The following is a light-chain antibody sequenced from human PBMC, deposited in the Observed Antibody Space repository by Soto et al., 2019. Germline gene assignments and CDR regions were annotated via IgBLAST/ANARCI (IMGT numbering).Light chain of an antibody. Sequence: QSALTQPPSVSGAPGQRVTISCTGSSSNIGAGYDVHWYQQFPGTAPKLLMYGNSNRPSGVSGRFSGAKSGTSASLAITGLQAEDEADYYCQSYDSSLSGVVFGGGTKVTVL. CDR3: QSYDSSLSGVV. CDR1: SSNIGAGYD. CDR2: GNS. J-gene: IGLJ2*01. V-gene: IGLV1-40*01.